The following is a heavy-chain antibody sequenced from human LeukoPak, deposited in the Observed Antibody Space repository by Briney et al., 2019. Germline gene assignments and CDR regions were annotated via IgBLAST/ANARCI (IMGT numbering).Heavy chain of an antibody. CDR1: GGSISSYY. D-gene: IGHD3-10*01. V-gene: IGHV4-59*12. J-gene: IGHJ4*02. CDR3: ARLMVRGVTVDY. CDR2: IYYSGST. Sequence: SQTLSLTCTVSGGSISSYYWSWIRQPPGKGLEWIGYIYYSGSTNYNPSLKSRVTISVDTSKNQFSLKLSSVTAADTAVYYCARLMVRGVTVDYWGQGTLVTVSS.